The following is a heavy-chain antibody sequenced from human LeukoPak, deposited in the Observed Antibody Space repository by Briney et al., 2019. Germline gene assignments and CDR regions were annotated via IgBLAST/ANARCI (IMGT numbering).Heavy chain of an antibody. CDR2: ISGSGGST. CDR3: AKDITWGYSSSWFSFDY. V-gene: IGHV3-23*01. Sequence: PGGSLRLSCAASGFTFSSYAMSWVRQAPGKGLEWVSAISGSGGSTYYADSVKGRFTISRDNSKNTLYLQMNSLRAEDTAVYYCAKDITWGYSSSWFSFDYWGQGTLVTVSS. CDR1: GFTFSSYA. J-gene: IGHJ4*02. D-gene: IGHD6-13*01.